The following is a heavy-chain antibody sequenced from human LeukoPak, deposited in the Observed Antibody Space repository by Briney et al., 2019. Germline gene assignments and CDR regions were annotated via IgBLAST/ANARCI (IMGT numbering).Heavy chain of an antibody. D-gene: IGHD3-10*01. CDR2: ISYDGSNK. CDR1: GFTFSSYA. V-gene: IGHV3-30*04. CDR3: AKHIRGVIIGGYFDY. J-gene: IGHJ4*02. Sequence: GGSLRLSCAASGFTFSSYAMHWVRQAPGKGLEWVAVISYDGSNKYYADSVKGRFTISRDNSKNTLYLQMNSLRAEDTAVYYCAKHIRGVIIGGYFDYWGQGTLVTVSS.